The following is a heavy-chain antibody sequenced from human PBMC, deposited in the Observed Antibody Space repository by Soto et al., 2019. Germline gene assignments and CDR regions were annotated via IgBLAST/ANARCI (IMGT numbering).Heavy chain of an antibody. CDR2: IIPIFGTA. D-gene: IGHD6-13*01. J-gene: IGHJ5*02. CDR1: GGTFSSYA. Sequence: SVKVSCKASGGTFSSYAISWVRQAPGQGLEWMGGIIPIFGTANYAQKFQGRVTITADESTSTAYMELSSLRSEDTAVYYCARELAYSSSWSNWFDPWGQGTLVTVSS. V-gene: IGHV1-69*13. CDR3: ARELAYSSSWSNWFDP.